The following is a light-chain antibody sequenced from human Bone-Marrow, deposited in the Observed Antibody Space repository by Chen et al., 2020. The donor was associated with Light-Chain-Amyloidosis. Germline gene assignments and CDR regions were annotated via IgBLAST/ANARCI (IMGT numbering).Light chain of an antibody. V-gene: IGKV1-5*03. CDR2: QAS. CDR3: HQYKSFPWT. Sequence: DIQKPQPPSTLSASVGDRVTITCRAGHTISAWLAWYQQKPGKAPKVLIYQASSLERGVPSRFSGSGSGTEFTLTISSLQPDDFATYYCHQYKSFPWTFGQGTKVEMK. J-gene: IGKJ1*01. CDR1: HTISAW.